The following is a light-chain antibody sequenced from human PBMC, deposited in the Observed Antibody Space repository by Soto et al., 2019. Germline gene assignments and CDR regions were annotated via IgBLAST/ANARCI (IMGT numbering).Light chain of an antibody. CDR2: GNI. CDR3: QSYDSSLSAVV. V-gene: IGLV1-40*01. CDR1: SSNIGAGFD. Sequence: QSVLTQPPSVSGAPGQRVTISGTGSSSNIGAGFDVHWYQQLPGTAPKLLIYGNINRPSGVPDRFSGSKSGTSASLAITGLQAEDEADYYCQSYDSSLSAVVFGGGTKLTVL. J-gene: IGLJ2*01.